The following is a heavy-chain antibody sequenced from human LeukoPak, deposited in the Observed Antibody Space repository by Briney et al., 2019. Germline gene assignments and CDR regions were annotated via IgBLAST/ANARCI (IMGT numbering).Heavy chain of an antibody. CDR2: ISWNSGSI. D-gene: IGHD3-9*01. J-gene: IGHJ4*02. CDR3: AKGSGYDILTGYYISY. Sequence: GGSLRLSCAASGFTVDDYAMHWVRQAPGKGLEWVSGISWNSGSIGHADSVKGRFTISRHNAQNSLYPQMNSLRAEDTALYYCAKGSGYDILTGYYISYWGQGTLVTVSS. CDR1: GFTVDDYA. V-gene: IGHV3-9*01.